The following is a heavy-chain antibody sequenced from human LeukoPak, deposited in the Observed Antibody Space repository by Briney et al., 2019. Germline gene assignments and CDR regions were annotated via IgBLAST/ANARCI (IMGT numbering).Heavy chain of an antibody. CDR3: AMAGLGAFDI. V-gene: IGHV4-28*05. Sequence: SDTLSLTCAVSGYSISSSNWWGWMRQPPGKGLEWIGYIHYSGTIYYNPSLKSRVTMSVDTSKNQFSLKLSSVTAVDTAVYYCAMAGLGAFDIWGQGTMVTVSS. CDR2: IHYSGTI. J-gene: IGHJ3*02. CDR1: GYSISSSNW.